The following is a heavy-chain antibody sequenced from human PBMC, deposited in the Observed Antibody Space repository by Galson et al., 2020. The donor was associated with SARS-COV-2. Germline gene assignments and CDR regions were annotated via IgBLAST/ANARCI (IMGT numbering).Heavy chain of an antibody. V-gene: IGHV3-30*04. D-gene: IGHD2-8*02. J-gene: IGHJ3*02. CDR2: ISYDGSNK. CDR1: GFTFSSYA. Sequence: GESLKISCAASGFTFSSYAMHWVRQAPGKGLEWVAVISYDGSNKYYADSVKGRFTISRDNSKNTLYLQMNSLRAEDTAVYYCAREYWAGAFDIWGQEKMVTVSS. CDR3: AREYWAGAFDI.